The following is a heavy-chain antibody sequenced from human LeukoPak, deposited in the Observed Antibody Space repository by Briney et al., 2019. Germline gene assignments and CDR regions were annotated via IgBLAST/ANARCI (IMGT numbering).Heavy chain of an antibody. V-gene: IGHV3-53*01. CDR2: IFSDGST. D-gene: IGHD2-15*01. Sequence: PGGSLRLSCAASAFIVRTNYINWVRQAPGKGLEWVSVIFSDGSTYYTDSVRGRFTISRDNSMNTVYLQMNSLRAEDTAVYYCARVKWLDVWGSGTTVTVSS. CDR3: ARVKWLDV. CDR1: AFIVRTNY. J-gene: IGHJ6*04.